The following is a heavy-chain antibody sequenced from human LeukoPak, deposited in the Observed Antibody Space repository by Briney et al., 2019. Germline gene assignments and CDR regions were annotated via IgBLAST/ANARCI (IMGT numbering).Heavy chain of an antibody. J-gene: IGHJ4*02. D-gene: IGHD6-13*01. CDR2: IYYSGST. CDR1: GGSISSYY. V-gene: IGHV4-59*01. Sequence: SETLSLTCTVSGGSISSYYWSWIRQPPGKGLEWIGYIYYSGSTNYNPSLKSRVTISVDTSKNQFSLKLSSVTAADTAVYYCARDHDSSFDYWGQGTLVTVSS. CDR3: ARDHDSSFDY.